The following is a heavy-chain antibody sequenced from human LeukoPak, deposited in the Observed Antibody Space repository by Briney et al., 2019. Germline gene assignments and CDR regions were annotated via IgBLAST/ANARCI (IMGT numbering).Heavy chain of an antibody. Sequence: SVKVSCKASGGTFSSYAISWVRQAPGQGLEWMGRIIPILGIANYAQKFQGRVTITADKSTSTAYMELSSLRSEDTAVYYCAREFVRIVGASHFDYWGQGTLVTVSS. V-gene: IGHV1-69*04. J-gene: IGHJ4*02. CDR2: IIPILGIA. D-gene: IGHD1-26*01. CDR3: AREFVRIVGASHFDY. CDR1: GGTFSSYA.